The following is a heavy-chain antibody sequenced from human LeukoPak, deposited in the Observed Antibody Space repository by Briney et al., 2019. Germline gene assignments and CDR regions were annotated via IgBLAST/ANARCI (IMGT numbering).Heavy chain of an antibody. D-gene: IGHD3-9*01. V-gene: IGHV4-34*01. CDR2: INHSGST. J-gene: IGHJ3*02. CDR3: ARGWLSVSLDAFDI. Sequence: ASETLSLTCAVYGGSFSGYYWSWIRQPPWKGLEWIGEINHSGSTNYNPSLKSRVTISVDTSKNQFSLKLSSVTAADTAVYYCARGWLSVSLDAFDIWGQGTMVTVSS. CDR1: GGSFSGYY.